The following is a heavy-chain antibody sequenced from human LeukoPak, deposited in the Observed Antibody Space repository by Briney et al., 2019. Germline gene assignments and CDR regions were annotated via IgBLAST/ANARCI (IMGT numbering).Heavy chain of an antibody. J-gene: IGHJ5*02. CDR2: INYIGST. Sequence: SETLSLTCTVSGDSLTTYYWSWIRQPPGKGLEWIGYINYIGSTNYNPSLKNRVSISADISKTQFTLRLRSVTAADTAVYFCARGVTAAASSWGQETLVTVSS. CDR1: GDSLTTYY. V-gene: IGHV4-59*01. D-gene: IGHD6-13*01. CDR3: ARGVTAAASS.